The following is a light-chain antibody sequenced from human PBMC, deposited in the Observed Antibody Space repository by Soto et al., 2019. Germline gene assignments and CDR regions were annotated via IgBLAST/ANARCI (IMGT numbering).Light chain of an antibody. CDR1: QGISSS. CDR3: QQLNSFPLT. J-gene: IGKJ3*01. CDR2: AAS. Sequence: DIQVTQSPSFLSASVGDRVSITCRASQGISSSLVWYQQKPGKAPNLLIYAASTLQSGVPSRFSGSGSGTEFTLTLSSLQPEDFATYYCQQLNSFPLTFGPGPKVDIK. V-gene: IGKV1-9*01.